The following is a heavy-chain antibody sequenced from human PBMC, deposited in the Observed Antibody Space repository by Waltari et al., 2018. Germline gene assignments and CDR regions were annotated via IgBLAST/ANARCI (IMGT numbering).Heavy chain of an antibody. V-gene: IGHV3-7*04. J-gene: IGHJ4*02. D-gene: IGHD3-16*01. CDR2: IKQDASEK. Sequence: EQLVESGGGLVKPGGSLRPSCAASGFTFSSDWMCWVRQAPGKGLEWVANIKQDASEKHYVDSLKGRITVSRDNAKNSLYLDMDSLRAEDTAVYYCARGRLWGFDLWGQGTLVTVSS. CDR1: GFTFSSDW. CDR3: ARGRLWGFDL.